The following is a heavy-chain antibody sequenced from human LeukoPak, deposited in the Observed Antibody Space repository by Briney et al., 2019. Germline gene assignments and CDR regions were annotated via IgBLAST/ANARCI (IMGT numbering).Heavy chain of an antibody. D-gene: IGHD3-22*01. V-gene: IGHV4-31*03. CDR3: ARAARQGFTMIVVPFFYFDL. J-gene: IGHJ2*01. Sequence: SQTLSLTRTVSGGSISSGASDWGWIRQHPKRGLEWVGYINHSGSTYYNPSLGSRVTMSVDTSKNQFSLKLSSVMAADSAVYYCARAARQGFTMIVVPFFYFDLWGRGTLVTVSS. CDR2: INHSGST. CDR1: GGSISSGASD.